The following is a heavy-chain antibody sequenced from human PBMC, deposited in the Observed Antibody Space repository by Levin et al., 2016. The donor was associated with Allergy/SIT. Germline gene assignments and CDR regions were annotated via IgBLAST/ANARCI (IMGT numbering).Heavy chain of an antibody. CDR3: SRDPIYYHSGGLYGMDV. D-gene: IGHD3-22*01. CDR1: GYNFNDYY. Sequence: ASVKVSCKASGYNFNDYYIHWVRQAPGQGLEWMGWIRPHNGGTKYAQKFRGRVTMTGDTSTTTGYMELSGLTFEDTAVYYCSRDPIYYHSGGLYGMDVWGQGTMVIVSS. CDR2: IRPHNGGT. V-gene: IGHV1-2*02. J-gene: IGHJ6*02.